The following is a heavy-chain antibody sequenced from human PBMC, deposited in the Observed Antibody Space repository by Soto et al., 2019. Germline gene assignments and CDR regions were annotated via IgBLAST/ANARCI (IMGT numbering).Heavy chain of an antibody. D-gene: IGHD3-10*01. CDR2: IYYSGST. J-gene: IGHJ6*03. V-gene: IGHV4-59*01. CDR1: GCSISSYY. Sequence: PSETLSLTWTFAGCSISSYYWGWIRQPPGKGLEWIGYIYYSGSTNYNPSLKSRVAISVDTSKNQFSLKLSSVTAADTAVYYCARDRNSEGFGNEHFYYMDVWGKGTTVTVSS. CDR3: ARDRNSEGFGNEHFYYMDV.